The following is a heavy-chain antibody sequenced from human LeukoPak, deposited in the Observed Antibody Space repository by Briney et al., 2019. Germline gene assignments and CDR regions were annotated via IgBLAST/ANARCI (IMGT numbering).Heavy chain of an antibody. J-gene: IGHJ5*02. Sequence: PGGSLRLSCAASRFNFNSYAMNWVRQAPGKGLEWVSSISGSGDRTYYSDSVKGRFTIFRDNSMNTLYLQMNSLRVEDTAVYYCAKSDFWSGYYAWERPNWFDPWGQGTLVTVSS. D-gene: IGHD3-3*01. CDR3: AKSDFWSGYYAWERPNWFDP. CDR2: ISGSGDRT. V-gene: IGHV3-23*01. CDR1: RFNFNSYA.